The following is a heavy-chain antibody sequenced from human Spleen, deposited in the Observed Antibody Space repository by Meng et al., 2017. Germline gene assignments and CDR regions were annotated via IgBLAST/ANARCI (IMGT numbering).Heavy chain of an antibody. J-gene: IGHJ4*02. D-gene: IGHD6-13*01. CDR3: VRDEDISASGKLFGDY. CDR1: GYTFTEYS. Sequence: ASVKVSCKASGYTFTEYSIHWVRQVPGQGLEWLGRIDPNTGGTQFAQKFLGRVTMTRDTSISTAYMELSRLRFDDTAVFYCVRDEDISASGKLFGDYWGRGTLVTVSS. CDR2: IDPNTGGT. V-gene: IGHV1-2*06.